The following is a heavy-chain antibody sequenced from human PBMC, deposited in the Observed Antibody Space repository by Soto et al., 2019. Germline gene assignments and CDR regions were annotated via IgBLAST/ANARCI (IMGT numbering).Heavy chain of an antibody. J-gene: IGHJ3*02. Sequence: AAVDVSCTPSGXTITIHGISRVRPPPGQGLEWMGWISAYNGSTNYEQEFQGRVTMTTDTSTSTAYLELRSLRSDDTAVFYCARDIAVAGTDAFDIWGQGTMVTVSS. CDR1: GXTITIHG. D-gene: IGHD6-19*01. CDR3: ARDIAVAGTDAFDI. V-gene: IGHV1-18*01. CDR2: ISAYNGST.